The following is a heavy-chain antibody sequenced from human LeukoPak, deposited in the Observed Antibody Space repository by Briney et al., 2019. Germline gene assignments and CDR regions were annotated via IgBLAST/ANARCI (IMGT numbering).Heavy chain of an antibody. J-gene: IGHJ4*02. D-gene: IGHD6-13*01. V-gene: IGHV1-2*02. CDR3: ARGGIPSSSWYSPEDY. Sequence: EASVKVSCKASGYTFTGYYMHWVRQAPGQGLEWMGWINPNSGGTNYAQKFQGRVTITADESTSTAYMELSSLRSEDTAVYYCARGGIPSSSWYSPEDYWGQGTLVTVSS. CDR2: INPNSGGT. CDR1: GYTFTGYY.